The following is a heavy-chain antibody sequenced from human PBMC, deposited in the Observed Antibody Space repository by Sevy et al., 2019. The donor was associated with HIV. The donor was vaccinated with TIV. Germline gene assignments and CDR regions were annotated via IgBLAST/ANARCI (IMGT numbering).Heavy chain of an antibody. CDR3: AKDLDCSGGSCQYKEHYYYGMDV. CDR2: ISYDGSNK. CDR1: GFTFSSYG. D-gene: IGHD2-15*01. Sequence: GGSLRLSCAASGFTFSSYGMHWVRQAPGKGLEWVAVISYDGSNKYYADSVKGRFTISRDNSKNTLYLQMNSLRAEDTAVYYCAKDLDCSGGSCQYKEHYYYGMDVWGQGTTVTVSS. V-gene: IGHV3-30*18. J-gene: IGHJ6*02.